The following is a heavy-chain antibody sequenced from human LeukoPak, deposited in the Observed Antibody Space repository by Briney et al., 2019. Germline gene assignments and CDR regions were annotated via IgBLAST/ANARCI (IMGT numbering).Heavy chain of an antibody. CDR1: GFIFSSYG. V-gene: IGHV3-30*18. J-gene: IGHJ5*02. Sequence: GGSLRLSCAASGFIFSSYGMHWVRQAPGKGLEWVAVISYDGSNKYYADSVKGRFTISRDNSKNTLYLQMNSLRADDTAVYYCAKDLKSDGSGVNWFDPWGQGTLVTVSS. CDR3: AKDLKSDGSGVNWFDP. CDR2: ISYDGSNK. D-gene: IGHD3-10*01.